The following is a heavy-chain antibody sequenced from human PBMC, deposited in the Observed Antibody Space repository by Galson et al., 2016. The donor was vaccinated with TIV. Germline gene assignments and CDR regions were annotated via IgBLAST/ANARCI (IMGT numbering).Heavy chain of an antibody. CDR1: GFTFSDYF. CDR2: ISGSGATT. J-gene: IGHJ4*02. D-gene: IGHD6-19*01. Sequence: LRLSCAASGFTFSDYFMIWIRQTPGKGLEWVSHISGSGATTYYADSVRGRLTISRDNAKNSLYLDMSSLRAEDTAVYYCATIAVAGTRVYWGQGTLVTVSS. V-gene: IGHV3-11*04. CDR3: ATIAVAGTRVY.